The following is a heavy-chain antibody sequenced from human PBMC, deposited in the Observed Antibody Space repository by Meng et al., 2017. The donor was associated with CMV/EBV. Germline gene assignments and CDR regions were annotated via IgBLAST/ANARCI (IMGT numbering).Heavy chain of an antibody. J-gene: IGHJ5*02. D-gene: IGHD3-16*01. CDR1: GFTFSSYE. CDR3: ARDLRDWFDP. V-gene: IGHV3-7*01. CDR2: IKQDGSEK. Sequence: GESLKISCAASGFTFSSYEMNWVRQAPGKGLEWVANIKQDGSEKYYVDSVKGRFTISRDNAKNSLYLQMNSLRAEDTAVYYCARDLRDWFDPWGQGTLVTVSS.